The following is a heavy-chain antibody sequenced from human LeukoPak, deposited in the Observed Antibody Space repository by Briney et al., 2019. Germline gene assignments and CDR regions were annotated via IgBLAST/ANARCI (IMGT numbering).Heavy chain of an antibody. D-gene: IGHD4-17*01. J-gene: IGHJ5*02. CDR3: ARVKTVLKGGSGWFDP. CDR2: IYYSGST. V-gene: IGHV4-39*07. Sequence: SETLSLTCTVSGGSISSSSYYWGWIRQPPGKGLEWIGSIYYSGSTYYNPSLKSRVTISVDTSKNQFSLKLSSVTAADTAVYYCARVKTVLKGGSGWFDPWGQGTLVTVSS. CDR1: GGSISSSSYY.